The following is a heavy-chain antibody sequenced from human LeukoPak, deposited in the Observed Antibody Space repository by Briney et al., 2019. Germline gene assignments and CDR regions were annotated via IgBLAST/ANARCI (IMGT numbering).Heavy chain of an antibody. CDR2: ISAYNGNT. J-gene: IGHJ4*02. D-gene: IGHD3-22*01. CDR3: ARDNAGRGYYYDSSGYFGY. Sequence: GASVKVSCKASGYTFTSYGISWVRQAPGQGLEWTGWISAYNGNTNYAQKLQGRVTMTTDTSTSTAYMELRSLRSDDTAVYYCARDNAGRGYYYDSSGYFGYWGQGTLVTVSS. V-gene: IGHV1-18*01. CDR1: GYTFTSYG.